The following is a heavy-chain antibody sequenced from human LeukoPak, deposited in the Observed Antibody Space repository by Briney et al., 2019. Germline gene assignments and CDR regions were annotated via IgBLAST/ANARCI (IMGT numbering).Heavy chain of an antibody. D-gene: IGHD1-7*01. CDR2: IKQDGSEK. J-gene: IGHJ4*02. CDR3: AREITGTPFDY. V-gene: IGHV3-7*01. Sequence: QTGGSLRLSCAASGCTFSSYWMSWVRQAPGKGLEWVANIKQDGSEKYYVDSVKGRFTISRDNAKNSLYLQMNCLRAEDTAVYYCAREITGTPFDYWGQGTLVTVSS. CDR1: GCTFSSYW.